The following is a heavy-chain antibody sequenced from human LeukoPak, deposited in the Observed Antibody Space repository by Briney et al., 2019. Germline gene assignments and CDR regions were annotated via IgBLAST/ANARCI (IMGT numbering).Heavy chain of an antibody. CDR2: INSDGSET. V-gene: IGHV3-74*03. CDR3: ARVRMGDDFNPFDY. CDR1: GFTFSSFW. Sequence: GGSLRLSCAASGFTFSSFWIYWVRHAPGKGLVWVSRINSDGSETMYADSVKGRFTISRDNAKNSLYLEMNTLRAEDTAVYYCARVRMGDDFNPFDYWGQGTLVTVSS. D-gene: IGHD3-16*01. J-gene: IGHJ4*02.